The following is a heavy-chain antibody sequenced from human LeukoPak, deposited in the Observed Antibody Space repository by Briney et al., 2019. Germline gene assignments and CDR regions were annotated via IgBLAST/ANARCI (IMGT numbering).Heavy chain of an antibody. D-gene: IGHD1-26*01. J-gene: IGHJ4*02. CDR3: ARRRDLYSGTYYPFDY. CDR2: IYPGDSDA. CDR1: GYSFTNYW. V-gene: IGHV5-51*01. Sequence: GESLKISCKGSGYSFTNYWIGWVRQMPGKGLKWMGIIYPGDSDARYSPSFQGQVTISADKSISTAYLQWSSLKASDTAMYYCARRRDLYSGTYYPFDYWGQGTLVTVSS.